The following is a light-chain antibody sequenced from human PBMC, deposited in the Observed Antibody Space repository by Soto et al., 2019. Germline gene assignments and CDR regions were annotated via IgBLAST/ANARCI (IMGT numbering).Light chain of an antibody. CDR2: DAS. Sequence: DIQMTQSPCTLSASVGDRVTITCRASQRISSWLAWYQQKPGKAPKLLIYDASSLESGVPSRFSGSGSGTEFTLSISSRQPDDFATYYCQQYNSYLYTFGQGTKLEIK. CDR3: QQYNSYLYT. J-gene: IGKJ2*01. V-gene: IGKV1-5*01. CDR1: QRISSW.